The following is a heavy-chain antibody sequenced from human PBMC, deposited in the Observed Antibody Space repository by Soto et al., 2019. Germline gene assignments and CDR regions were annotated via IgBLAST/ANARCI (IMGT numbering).Heavy chain of an antibody. J-gene: IGHJ6*02. CDR3: ARFVVGLYYYYYGMDV. CDR2: IYYIGST. Sequence: SETLSITCTFSGDSISIGDYSWCWIRQPPGKGLEWIGYIYYIGSTYYNPSLKSRVTISVDTSKNQFSLKLSSVTAADTAVYYCARFVVGLYYYYYGMDVWGQGTTVTVSS. V-gene: IGHV4-30-4*01. D-gene: IGHD2-15*01. CDR1: GDSISIGDYS.